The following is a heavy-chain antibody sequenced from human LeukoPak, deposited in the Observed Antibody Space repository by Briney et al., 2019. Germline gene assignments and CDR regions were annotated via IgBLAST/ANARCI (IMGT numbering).Heavy chain of an antibody. CDR3: ARSSWFGEYDAFDI. J-gene: IGHJ3*02. D-gene: IGHD3-10*01. CDR2: IYHSGST. V-gene: IGHV4-38-2*01. Sequence: SETLSLTCAVSGYSISSGYYWGWIRQPPGKGLEWIGSIYHSGSTYYNPSLKSRVTISVDTSKNQFSLKLSSVTAADTAVYYCARSSWFGEYDAFDIWGQGTMVTVSS. CDR1: GYSISSGYY.